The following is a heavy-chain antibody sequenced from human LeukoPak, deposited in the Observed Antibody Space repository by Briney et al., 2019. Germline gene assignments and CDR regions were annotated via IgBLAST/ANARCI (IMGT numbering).Heavy chain of an antibody. J-gene: IGHJ5*02. CDR2: SNVGNANT. CDR1: GYTFTTYA. D-gene: IGHD3-22*01. V-gene: IGHV1-3*01. Sequence: ASVKVSCKASGYTFTTYAIYWVRQAPGQRLEWMGWSNVGNANTKYSQKLHGRVTITRDTSASTAYMELSTLRSEDTAVYYCARVPYYYDNNWFDPWGQGTLVTVSS. CDR3: ARVPYYYDNNWFDP.